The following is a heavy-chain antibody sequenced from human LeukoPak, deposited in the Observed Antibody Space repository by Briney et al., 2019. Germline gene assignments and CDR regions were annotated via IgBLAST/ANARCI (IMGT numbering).Heavy chain of an antibody. D-gene: IGHD6-6*01. CDR1: GFTFSDYW. CDR3: ARRGGSSSRRSPIDY. V-gene: IGHV3-7*01. CDR2: IKQDGSQR. J-gene: IGHJ4*02. Sequence: GGSLRLSCTASGFTFSDYWMTWVGQAPGKGPEWVAHIKQDGSQRYYVDSVRGRFTISRDNAKNSLFLQMNGLRAEDTAVYYCARRGGSSSRRSPIDYWGQGTLVTVSS.